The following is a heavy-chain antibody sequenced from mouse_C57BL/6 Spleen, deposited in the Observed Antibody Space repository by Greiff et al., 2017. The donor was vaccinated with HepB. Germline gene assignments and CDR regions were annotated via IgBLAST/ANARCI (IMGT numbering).Heavy chain of an antibody. CDR2: IHPNSGST. CDR3: ARGDKYYGSSSYAMDY. CDR1: GYTFTSYW. Sequence: VQLQQSGAELVKPGASVKLSCKASGYTFTSYWMHWVKQRPGQGLEWIGMIHPNSGSTNYNEKFKSKATLTVDKSSSTAYMQLSSLTSEDSAVYYCARGDKYYGSSSYAMDYWGQGTSVTVSS. J-gene: IGHJ4*01. D-gene: IGHD1-1*01. V-gene: IGHV1-64*01.